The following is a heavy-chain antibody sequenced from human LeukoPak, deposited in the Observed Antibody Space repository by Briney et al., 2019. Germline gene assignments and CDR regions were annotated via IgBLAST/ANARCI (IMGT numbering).Heavy chain of an antibody. CDR2: ISGSGGST. CDR3: ANLPGAGIYSGYDIDY. Sequence: PSETLSLTCTVSGGSINSYYWSWVRQAPGKGLEWVSAISGSGGSTYYADSVKGRFTISRDNSKNTLYLQVNSLRAEDTAVYYCANLPGAGIYSGYDIDYWGQGTLVTVSS. CDR1: GGSINSYY. D-gene: IGHD5-12*01. J-gene: IGHJ4*02. V-gene: IGHV3-23*01.